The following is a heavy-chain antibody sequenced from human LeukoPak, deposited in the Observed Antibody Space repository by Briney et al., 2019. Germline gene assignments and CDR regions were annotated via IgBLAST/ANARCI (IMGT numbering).Heavy chain of an antibody. V-gene: IGHV3-7*03. CDR1: GFTFSSYW. Sequence: GGSLRLSCAASGFTFSSYWMSWVRQAPGKGLEWVANIKQDGSEKYYVDSVKGRFTISRDNAKNSLYLQMNSLRAEDTALYYCVTVVTPYDYWGQGTLVTVSS. D-gene: IGHD4-23*01. CDR2: IKQDGSEK. J-gene: IGHJ4*02. CDR3: VTVVTPYDY.